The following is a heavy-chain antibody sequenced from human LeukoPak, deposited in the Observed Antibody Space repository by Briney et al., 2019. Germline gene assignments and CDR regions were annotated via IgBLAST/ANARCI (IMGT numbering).Heavy chain of an antibody. CDR1: GFTLSDFA. V-gene: IGHV3-7*01. CDR3: ARDKARDDILTGSLFDY. CDR2: IKQDGSEK. Sequence: PGGSLRLSCTASGFTLSDFAMNWVRQAPGKGLEWVANIKQDGSEKYYVDSVKGRFTISRDNAKNSLYLQMNSLRAEDTAVYYCARDKARDDILTGSLFDYWGQGTLVTVSS. J-gene: IGHJ4*02. D-gene: IGHD3-9*01.